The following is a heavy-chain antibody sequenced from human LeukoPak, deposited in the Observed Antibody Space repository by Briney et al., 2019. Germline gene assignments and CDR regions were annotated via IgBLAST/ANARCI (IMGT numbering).Heavy chain of an antibody. CDR1: GGSISSYY. V-gene: IGHV4-59*01. D-gene: IGHD3-22*01. Sequence: SETLSLTCTVYGGSISSYYWSWIRQPPGKGLEWIGYIYYSGSTNYNPSLKSRVTISVDTSKNQFSLKLSSVTAADTAVYYCARASGYYYRFDYWGQGTLVTVSS. J-gene: IGHJ4*02. CDR3: ARASGYYYRFDY. CDR2: IYYSGST.